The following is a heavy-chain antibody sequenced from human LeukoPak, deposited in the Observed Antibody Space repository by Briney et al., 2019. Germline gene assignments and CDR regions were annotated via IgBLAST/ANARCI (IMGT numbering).Heavy chain of an antibody. Sequence: GGSLRLSCAASRFTFNRYAISWVRQAPRKGLEWVSSISGSGGGTFYASSVRGRFTISRDNSKDTVFPQMNGLRAEDTAMYYCAKWDENFYYMDVWGQGTTVTVSS. D-gene: IGHD1-26*01. CDR2: ISGSGGGT. CDR3: AKWDENFYYMDV. CDR1: RFTFNRYA. J-gene: IGHJ6*03. V-gene: IGHV3-23*01.